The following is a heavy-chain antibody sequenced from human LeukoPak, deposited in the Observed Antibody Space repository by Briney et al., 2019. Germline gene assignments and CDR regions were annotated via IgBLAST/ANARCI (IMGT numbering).Heavy chain of an antibody. J-gene: IGHJ2*01. V-gene: IGHV3-13*04. CDR1: GFTFSSYD. D-gene: IGHD6-19*01. Sequence: GGSQTLSCAASGFTFSSYDMHWVRQATGKVREWGSDIGYAGDTYYPASVEGRFTISRENAKNSLYLQMNSLRAGDTAVYYCARDVGYSSGLGYFDLWGRGTLVTVSS. CDR2: IGYAGDT. CDR3: ARDVGYSSGLGYFDL.